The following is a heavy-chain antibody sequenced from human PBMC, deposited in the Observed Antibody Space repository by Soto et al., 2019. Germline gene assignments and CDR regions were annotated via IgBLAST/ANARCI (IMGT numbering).Heavy chain of an antibody. CDR1: EDTFSRYP. D-gene: IGHD5-18*01. CDR3: ARGGRGYSFDQ. CDR2: IIPIAGTA. Sequence: AQLVQSGAEVKKPGSSVKVSCKASEDTFSRYPISWVRQAPGQGLEWMGGIIPIAGTANYAQKFQGRVTLSADKSTRIVYMQLSSLRSEDTAVYYCARGGRGYSFDQWGQGTLVTVS. J-gene: IGHJ4*02. V-gene: IGHV1-69*06.